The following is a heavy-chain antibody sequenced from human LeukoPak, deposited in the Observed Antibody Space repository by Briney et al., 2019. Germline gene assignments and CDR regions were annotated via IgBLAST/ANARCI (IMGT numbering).Heavy chain of an antibody. CDR2: ISSSGSTI. CDR1: GFPFSSYE. D-gene: IGHD6-13*01. J-gene: IGHJ4*02. Sequence: GGSLRLSCATSGFPFSSYEMNWVCQAPGRGLEWVSYISSSGSTIYYADSVKGRFTISRDNAKNSLYLQMNSLRAEDTAVYYCARADYDYSSSWYYFDYWGQGTLVTVSS. CDR3: ARADYDYSSSWYYFDY. V-gene: IGHV3-48*03.